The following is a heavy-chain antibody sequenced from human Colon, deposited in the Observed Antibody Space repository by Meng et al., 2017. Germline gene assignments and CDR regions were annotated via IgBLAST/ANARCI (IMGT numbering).Heavy chain of an antibody. V-gene: IGHV3-7*03. D-gene: IGHD1-26*01. CDR1: GFTFSSYW. Sequence: GGSLRLSCAASGFTFSSYWMSWVRQAPGKGLEWVANIKQDGSEKYYVDSVKGRFTISRDNAKNSLYLQMNSLRAEDTAVYYCAREVGSYDYYGMDVWGQGTTVTVSS. J-gene: IGHJ6*02. CDR2: IKQDGSEK. CDR3: AREVGSYDYYGMDV.